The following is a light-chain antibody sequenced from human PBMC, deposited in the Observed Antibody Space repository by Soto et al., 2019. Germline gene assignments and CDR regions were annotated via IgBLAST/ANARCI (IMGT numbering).Light chain of an antibody. Sequence: QPALTQPPSASGSPGQSVTISCTGTSSDVGGYNYVSWYQQHPGKAPKLVIYEVSKRPSGVPDRFSGSKSGNTASLTVSGLQAEDEADYYCSSYAGSNNVVFGGGTKVTVL. CDR1: SSDVGGYNY. J-gene: IGLJ2*01. CDR3: SSYAGSNNVV. V-gene: IGLV2-8*01. CDR2: EVS.